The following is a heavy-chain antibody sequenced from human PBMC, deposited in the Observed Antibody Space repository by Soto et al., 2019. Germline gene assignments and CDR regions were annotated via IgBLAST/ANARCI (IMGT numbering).Heavy chain of an antibody. CDR1: GYTFTSYA. Sequence: GASVKVSCKASGYTFTSYAMHWARQAPGQRLEWMGWINAGNGNTKYSQKFQGRVTITRDTSASTAYMELSSLRSEDTAVYYCARAGFWSLCYPWGQETLVTVSS. CDR3: ARAGFWSLCYP. V-gene: IGHV1-3*01. J-gene: IGHJ5*02. CDR2: INAGNGNT. D-gene: IGHD3-3*01.